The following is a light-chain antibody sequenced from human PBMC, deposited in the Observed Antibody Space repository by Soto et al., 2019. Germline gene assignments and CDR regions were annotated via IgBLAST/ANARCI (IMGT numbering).Light chain of an antibody. CDR1: QSVDSN. CDR2: GAS. CDR3: QQYNNWPPT. J-gene: IGKJ1*01. Sequence: IVMTQSPATLSVSPGERATLSCRASQSVDSNLAWYQQKPGQPPRLLISGASTRATGIPANFTGSGSGTEFTLSISSLRSEDFAVYYCQQYNNWPPTFGLGTKVEIK. V-gene: IGKV3-15*01.